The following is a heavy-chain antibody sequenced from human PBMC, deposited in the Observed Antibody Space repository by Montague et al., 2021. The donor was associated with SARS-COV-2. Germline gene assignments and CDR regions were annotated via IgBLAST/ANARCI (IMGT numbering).Heavy chain of an antibody. V-gene: IGHV4-59*01. CDR2: IYHSGST. D-gene: IGHD3-10*01. CDR3: ARGLENYGSGNHHFDP. Sequence: SETLSLTCAVSGGPITSYYWNWIRQPPGKGLEYIGYIYHSGSTTYNPSLKSRVSISVDTSKNRFSLKLRSVTAADTAVYYCARGLENYGSGNHHFDPWGQGTLSPSPQ. CDR1: GGPITSYY. J-gene: IGHJ5*02.